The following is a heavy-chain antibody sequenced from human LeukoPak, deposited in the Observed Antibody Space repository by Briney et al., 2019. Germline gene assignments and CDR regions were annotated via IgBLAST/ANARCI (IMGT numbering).Heavy chain of an antibody. D-gene: IGHD2-15*01. Sequence: ASVKVSCKASGYTFTAYYIHWVRQAPGQGLEWIGWINPNSGGTNYAQKFQGRVTMTRDTSITTAHMELSMLRSDDTAVYYCAPVSLSDCSGGPCSFDYWGQGSLVTVSS. V-gene: IGHV1-2*02. J-gene: IGHJ4*02. CDR1: GYTFTAYY. CDR2: INPNSGGT. CDR3: APVSLSDCSGGPCSFDY.